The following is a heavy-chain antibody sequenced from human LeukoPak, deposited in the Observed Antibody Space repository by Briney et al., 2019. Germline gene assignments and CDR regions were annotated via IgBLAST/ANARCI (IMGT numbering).Heavy chain of an antibody. CDR3: AKEHGSGSYYVGY. V-gene: IGHV3-23*01. D-gene: IGHD3-10*01. Sequence: PGGSLRLSCAATGFTFSSYAMSWVRQAPGKGLELVSGISGSGGSTYYADSVKGRFTISRDNSKNTLYLQMNSLRAEDTAVYYCAKEHGSGSYYVGYWGQGTLVTVSS. CDR2: ISGSGGST. J-gene: IGHJ4*02. CDR1: GFTFSSYA.